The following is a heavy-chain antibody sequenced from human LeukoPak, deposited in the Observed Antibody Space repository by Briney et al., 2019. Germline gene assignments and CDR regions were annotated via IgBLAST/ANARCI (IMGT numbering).Heavy chain of an antibody. CDR1: GFTFSSYN. CDR2: ITSGSSYR. D-gene: IGHD1-26*01. J-gene: IGHJ6*03. V-gene: IGHV3-21*01. CDR3: ARDPYSGSYGNYYYYFMDV. Sequence: KPGGSLRLSCAASGFTFSSYNMNWVRQAPGKGLEWVSSITSGSSYRFYADSVKGRFTISRDNAKNSLYLQMNSLRAEDTAVYYCARDPYSGSYGNYYYYFMDVWGKGTTVTISS.